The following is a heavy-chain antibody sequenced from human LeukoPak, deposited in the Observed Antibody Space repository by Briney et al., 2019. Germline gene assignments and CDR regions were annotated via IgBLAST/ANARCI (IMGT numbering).Heavy chain of an antibody. CDR1: GYTFTVYY. CDR3: VRSGYNWGFDY. J-gene: IGHJ4*02. CDR2: INPNSGDT. V-gene: IGHV1-2*02. D-gene: IGHD1-1*01. Sequence: ASVKVSCKASGYTFTVYYMHWVRQAPGQGLDWMGWINPNSGDTDYARKFRGRVTMTRDASITTAYLKLSSLRSDDTAVYYCVRSGYNWGFDYWGQGTLVTVSS.